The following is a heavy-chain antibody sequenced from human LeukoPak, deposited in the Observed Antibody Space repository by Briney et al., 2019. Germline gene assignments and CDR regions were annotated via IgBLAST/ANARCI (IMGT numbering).Heavy chain of an antibody. Sequence: SETLSLTCAVYGGSFSGHYWSWIRQPPGKGLEWIGEINHSGSTDYNPSLKSRVTISVDTSKNRFSLKLSSVTAADTAVYYCASGIAAAGTNNWFDPWGQGTLVTVSS. V-gene: IGHV4-34*01. CDR2: INHSGST. CDR1: GGSFSGHY. J-gene: IGHJ5*02. D-gene: IGHD6-13*01. CDR3: ASGIAAAGTNNWFDP.